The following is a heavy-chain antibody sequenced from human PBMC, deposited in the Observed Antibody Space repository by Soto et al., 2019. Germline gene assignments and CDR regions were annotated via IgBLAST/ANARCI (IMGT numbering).Heavy chain of an antibody. V-gene: IGHV1-18*01. CDR3: ARTVIAAAGTGFVY. J-gene: IGHJ4*02. Sequence: GAPVEGSWKGSGYTFSSFGISWVRQAPGQGLEWMGWISAYNGNTNYAQKLQGRVTMTTDTSTSTAYMELRSLRSDDTAVYYCARTVIAAAGTGFVYWGQGTLVTVSS. CDR1: GYTFSSFG. D-gene: IGHD6-13*01. CDR2: ISAYNGNT.